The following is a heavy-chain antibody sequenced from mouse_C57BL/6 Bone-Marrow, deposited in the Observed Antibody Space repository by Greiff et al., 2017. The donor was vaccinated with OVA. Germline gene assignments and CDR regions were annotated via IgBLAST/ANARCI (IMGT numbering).Heavy chain of an antibody. CDR2: IFPGSGST. V-gene: IGHV1-75*01. CDR1: GYTFTDYY. D-gene: IGHD2-13*01. CDR3: GRRACDGAWFAY. J-gene: IGHJ3*01. Sequence: VQLQQSGPELVKPGASVKISCKASGYTFTDYYINWVKQRPGQGLEWIGWIFPGSGSTYYNEKFKGKATLTVDKSSSTAYMLLSSLTSEDSAIXFCGRRACDGAWFAYWGQGTLVTVSA.